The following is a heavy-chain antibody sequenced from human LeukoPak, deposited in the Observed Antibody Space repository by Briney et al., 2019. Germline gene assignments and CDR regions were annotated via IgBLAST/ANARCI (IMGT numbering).Heavy chain of an antibody. V-gene: IGHV3-21*01. CDR2: VSSGSSYM. Sequence: GGSLRLSCAASGFTFSTYTMSWVRQAPGKGLEWVSSVSSGSSYMYYADSVKGRFTISRDNAKYSLSLQMNSLRAEDTAVYYCARDLGDYNNYGEMAIWGQGTLVTVSS. CDR1: GFTFSTYT. CDR3: ARDLGDYNNYGEMAI. D-gene: IGHD4-11*01. J-gene: IGHJ4*02.